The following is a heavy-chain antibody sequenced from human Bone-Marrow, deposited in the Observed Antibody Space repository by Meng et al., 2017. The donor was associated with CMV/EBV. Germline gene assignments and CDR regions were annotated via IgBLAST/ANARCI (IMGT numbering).Heavy chain of an antibody. CDR2: ISGSGGST. J-gene: IGHJ4*02. D-gene: IGHD1-26*01. Sequence: GESLKISCAASGFTFSSYAMSWVRQAPGKGLEWVSAISGSGGSTYYADSVKGRFTISRDNSKNTLYLQMNSLRAEDTAVYYCARDKGWDSGSSSFDYWGQGTLVTVSS. V-gene: IGHV3-23*01. CDR3: ARDKGWDSGSSSFDY. CDR1: GFTFSSYA.